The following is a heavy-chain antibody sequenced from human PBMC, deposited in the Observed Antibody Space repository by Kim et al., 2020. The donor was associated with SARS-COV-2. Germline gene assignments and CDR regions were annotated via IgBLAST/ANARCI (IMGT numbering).Heavy chain of an antibody. Sequence: ASVKVSCKASGYTFTSYAMNWVRQAPGQGLEWMGWINTNTGNPTYAQGFTGRFVFSLDTSVSTAYLQISSLKAEDTAVYYCARDLGGPYSSSWYDLWGNWFDPWGQGTLVTVSS. CDR2: INTNTGNP. J-gene: IGHJ5*02. V-gene: IGHV7-4-1*02. CDR1: GYTFTSYA. CDR3: ARDLGGPYSSSWYDLWGNWFDP. D-gene: IGHD6-13*01.